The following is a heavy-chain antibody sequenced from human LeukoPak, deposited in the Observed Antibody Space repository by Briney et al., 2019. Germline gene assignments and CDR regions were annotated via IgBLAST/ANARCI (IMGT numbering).Heavy chain of an antibody. CDR2: IYSGGST. J-gene: IGHJ5*02. V-gene: IGHV3-66*01. CDR1: GFTVSSNY. D-gene: IGHD6-13*01. Sequence: GGSLRLSCAASGFTVSSNYMSWVRQAPGKGLEWVSVIYSGGSTYYADSVKGRFTISRNNAKNSLYLQMNSLRAEDTAVYYCARDWALEAAGSGWFDPWGQGTLVTVSS. CDR3: ARDWALEAAGSGWFDP.